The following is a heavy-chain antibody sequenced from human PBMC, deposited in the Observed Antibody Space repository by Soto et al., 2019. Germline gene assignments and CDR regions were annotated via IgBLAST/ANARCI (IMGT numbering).Heavy chain of an antibody. D-gene: IGHD2-2*01. V-gene: IGHV4-4*02. CDR3: ARGGDCSSTSCYFYAFDI. CDR2: IYHSGST. Sequence: PSETLSLTCAVSGGSISSSNWWSWVRQPPGKGLEWIGEIYHSGSTNYNPSLKSRVTISVDKSKNQFSLKLSSVTAADTAVYYCARGGDCSSTSCYFYAFDIWGQGTMGTVSS. CDR1: GGSISSSNW. J-gene: IGHJ3*02.